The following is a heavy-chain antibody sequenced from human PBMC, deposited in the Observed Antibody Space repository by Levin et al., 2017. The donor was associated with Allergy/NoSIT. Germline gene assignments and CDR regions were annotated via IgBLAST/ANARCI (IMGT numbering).Heavy chain of an antibody. CDR3: ARSSRPNGYYYMDV. CDR2: IIPIFGTA. D-gene: IGHD2-8*01. CDR1: GGTFSSYA. Sequence: KISCQASGGTFSSYAISWVRQAPGQGLEWMGGIIPIFGTANYAQKFQGRVTITADESTSTAYMELSSLRSEDTAVYYCARSSRPNGYYYMDVWGKGTTVTVSS. J-gene: IGHJ6*03. V-gene: IGHV1-69*01.